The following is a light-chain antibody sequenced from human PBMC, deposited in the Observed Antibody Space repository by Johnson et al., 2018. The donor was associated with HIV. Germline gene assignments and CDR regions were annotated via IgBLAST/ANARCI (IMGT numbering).Light chain of an antibody. J-gene: IGLJ1*01. CDR2: DNN. Sequence: QSVLTQSPSVSATPGQKVTISCSGSSSNIENNYVSWYQQLPRTAPKLLIYDNNKRPSGLPDRFSGSKSGTSATLGITGLQTGDEAYYYCGTWDSSLSAYVFGTGTKVTVL. CDR1: SSNIENNY. V-gene: IGLV1-51*01. CDR3: GTWDSSLSAYV.